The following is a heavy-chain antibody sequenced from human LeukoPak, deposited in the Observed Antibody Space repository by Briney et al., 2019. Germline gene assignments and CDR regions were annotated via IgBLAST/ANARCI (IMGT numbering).Heavy chain of an antibody. CDR2: IYTSGST. J-gene: IGHJ3*02. CDR3: ARYLAAAGTVDAFDI. D-gene: IGHD6-13*01. Sequence: SETLSLTCSVSGGSISSGSYSWNWIRQPAGKGLEWIGHIYTSGSTNYNPSLKSRVTISVDTSKNQFSLKLSSVTAADTAVYYCARYLAAAGTVDAFDIWGQGTMVTVSS. CDR1: GGSISSGSYS. V-gene: IGHV4-61*09.